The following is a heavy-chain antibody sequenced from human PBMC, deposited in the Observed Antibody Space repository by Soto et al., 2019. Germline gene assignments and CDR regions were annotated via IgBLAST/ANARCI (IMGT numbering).Heavy chain of an antibody. CDR3: AAYYYGSGSYYNVDY. CDR1: GYTFTRYD. V-gene: IGHV1-8*01. J-gene: IGHJ4*02. D-gene: IGHD3-10*01. Sequence: ASVKVSCKASGYTFTRYDMNWVRQATGQGLEWMGWMNPNSGNTGYAQKFQGRVTMTRNTSISTAYMELSSLRSEDTAVYYCAAYYYGSGSYYNVDYWGQGTLVTVSS. CDR2: MNPNSGNT.